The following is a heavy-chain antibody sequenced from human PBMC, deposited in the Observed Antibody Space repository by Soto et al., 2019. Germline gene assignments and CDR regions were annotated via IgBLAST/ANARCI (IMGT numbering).Heavy chain of an antibody. CDR3: ARDRGDLWPFDI. J-gene: IGHJ3*02. CDR1: SGSISSYY. CDR2: IYYSGST. D-gene: IGHD2-21*01. Sequence: SETLSLTCTVSSGSISSYYWSWIRQPPGKGLEWIGYIYYSGSTNYNPSLKSRVTISVDTSKNQFSLKLSSVTAADTAVYYCARDRGDLWPFDIWGPGTMVTVSS. V-gene: IGHV4-59*01.